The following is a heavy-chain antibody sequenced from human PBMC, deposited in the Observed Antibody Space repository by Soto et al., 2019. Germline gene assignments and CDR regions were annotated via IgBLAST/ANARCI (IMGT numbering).Heavy chain of an antibody. CDR2: IYYSGST. CDR3: ARGGILTGYPPPPYNWFDP. V-gene: IGHV4-30-4*01. Sequence: QVQLQESGPGLVKPSQTLSLTCTVSGGSISSGDYYWSWIRQPPGKGLEWIGYIYYSGSTYYNPSLKSLVTISVDTSKNQFSLKLSSVTAADTAVYYCARGGILTGYPPPPYNWFDPWGQGTLVTVSS. CDR1: GGSISSGDYY. D-gene: IGHD3-9*01. J-gene: IGHJ5*02.